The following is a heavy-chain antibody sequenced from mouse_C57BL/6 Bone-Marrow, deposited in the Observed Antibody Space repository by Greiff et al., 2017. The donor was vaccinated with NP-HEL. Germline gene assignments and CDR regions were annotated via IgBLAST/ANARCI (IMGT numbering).Heavy chain of an antibody. J-gene: IGHJ1*03. CDR2: IDPSDSYT. V-gene: IGHV1-69*01. CDR3: ASGAPYWYCDV. Sequence: QVQLQQPGAELVMPGASVKLSCKASGYTFTSYWMHWVKQRPGQGLEWIGEIDPSDSYTNYNQKFKGKSTLTVDKSSSTAYMQLSSLTSEDSAVYYCASGAPYWYCDVWGTGTTVTVSS. D-gene: IGHD3-1*01. CDR1: GYTFTSYW.